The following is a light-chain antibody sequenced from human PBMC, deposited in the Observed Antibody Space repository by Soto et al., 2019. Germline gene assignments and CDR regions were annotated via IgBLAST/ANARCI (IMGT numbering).Light chain of an antibody. J-gene: IGKJ1*01. CDR2: GAS. Sequence: IELTQSPVTLSLSPGERATLSCRASQSVSSGYLAWYQHKPGQAPRLLIFGASIRSAGIPDRFTGSGSGADFTLTISRLEPEDFAVYYCQQYGSSPRTFGQGTKVDIK. CDR1: QSVSSGY. CDR3: QQYGSSPRT. V-gene: IGKV3-20*01.